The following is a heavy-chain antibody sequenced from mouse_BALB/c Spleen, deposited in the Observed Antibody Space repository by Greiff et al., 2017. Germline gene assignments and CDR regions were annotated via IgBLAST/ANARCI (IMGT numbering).Heavy chain of an antibody. CDR1: GFTFSSYG. V-gene: IGHV5-6*02. CDR3: ARRDGYYEAAY. J-gene: IGHJ3*01. CDR2: ISSGGSYT. Sequence: EVMLVESGGDLVKPGGSLKLSCAASGFTFSSYGMSWVRQTPDKRLEWVATISSGGSYTYYPDSVKGRFTISRDNAKNTLYLQMSSLKSEDTAMYYCARRDGYYEAAYWGQGTLVTVSA. D-gene: IGHD2-3*01.